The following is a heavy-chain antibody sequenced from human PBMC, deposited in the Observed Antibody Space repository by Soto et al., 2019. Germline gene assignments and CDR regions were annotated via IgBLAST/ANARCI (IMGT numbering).Heavy chain of an antibody. D-gene: IGHD6-19*01. V-gene: IGHV1-69*06. CDR2: IIPIFGTA. Sequence: SVKVSCKASGGTFSSYAISWVRQAPGQGLEWMGGIIPIFGTANYAQKFQGRVTITADKSTSTAYMELSSLRSEDTAVYYCASLGGARQWLVHDWFGPWGQGTLVTVCS. CDR3: ASLGGARQWLVHDWFGP. J-gene: IGHJ5*02. CDR1: GGTFSSYA.